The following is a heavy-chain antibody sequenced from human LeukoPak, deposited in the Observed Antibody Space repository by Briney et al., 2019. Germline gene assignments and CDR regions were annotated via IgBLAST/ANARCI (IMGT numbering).Heavy chain of an antibody. J-gene: IGHJ5*02. Sequence: SVKVSCKASGGTFSSYAISWVRQAPGQGLEWMGRIIPILGRANYAQKFQGRVTITADKSTSTAHMELSSLRSEDTAVYYCARDEGVTGTPWGQGTLVTVSS. CDR2: IIPILGRA. D-gene: IGHD1-20*01. CDR3: ARDEGVTGTP. CDR1: GGTFSSYA. V-gene: IGHV1-69*04.